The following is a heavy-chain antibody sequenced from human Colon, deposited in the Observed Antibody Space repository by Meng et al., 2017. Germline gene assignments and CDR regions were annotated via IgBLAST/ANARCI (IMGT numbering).Heavy chain of an antibody. V-gene: IGHV4-61*02. CDR3: LRRGSGYDYGSAFDI. D-gene: IGHD3-22*01. CDR1: GGSINSASYY. J-gene: IGHJ3*02. CDR2: VYTNGIT. Sequence: SETLSLTCTVSGGSINSASYYWSWIRQSAGTGLEWIGRVYTNGITDYHPSLQSRVKMSVDASRTQFFLNLSSVTAADTAVYYCLRRGSGYDYGSAFDIWGPGTKVTVSS.